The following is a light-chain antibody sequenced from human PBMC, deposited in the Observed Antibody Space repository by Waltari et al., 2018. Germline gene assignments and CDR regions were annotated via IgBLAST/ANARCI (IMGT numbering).Light chain of an antibody. CDR2: DVT. J-gene: IGLJ1*01. Sequence: QSALTQPASVSGSPGQSLTISCTGTSSDVVGHNDVSCYQQHPGKAPKLIIYDVTDRPSGVSNRFSGSKFGNTASLTISGLQAEDEADYYCSSYTSSGTPYVFGTGTRVTVL. CDR3: SSYTSSGTPYV. V-gene: IGLV2-14*03. CDR1: SSDVVGHND.